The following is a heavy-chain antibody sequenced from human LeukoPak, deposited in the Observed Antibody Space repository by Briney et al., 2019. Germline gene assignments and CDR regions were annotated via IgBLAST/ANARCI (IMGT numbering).Heavy chain of an antibody. CDR3: ASGQVGGTYFDY. CDR1: GYTFTTYG. Sequence: ASVKVSCKASGYTFTTYGITWVRQAPGQGLEWMGWINPNSGGTNSAQKFQGRVTMTRDTSTSTAYMELSRLRSDDTAVYYCASGQVGGTYFDYWGQGTLVTVSS. D-gene: IGHD1-26*01. V-gene: IGHV1-2*02. J-gene: IGHJ4*02. CDR2: INPNSGGT.